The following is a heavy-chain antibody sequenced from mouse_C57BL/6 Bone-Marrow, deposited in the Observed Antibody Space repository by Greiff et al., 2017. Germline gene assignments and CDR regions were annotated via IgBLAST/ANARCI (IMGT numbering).Heavy chain of an antibody. J-gene: IGHJ3*01. D-gene: IGHD1-1*01. CDR2: IDPSDSYT. V-gene: IGHV1-59*01. Sequence: VQLQQPGAELVRPGTSVKLSCKASGYTFTSYWMHWVQQRPGQGLEWIGVIDPSDSYTNYNQKFKGKATLTVDTSSSTAYMQLSSLTSEDSAVYYCARGNYYGSRRGCAYWGQGTLVTVSA. CDR1: GYTFTSYW. CDR3: ARGNYYGSRRGCAY.